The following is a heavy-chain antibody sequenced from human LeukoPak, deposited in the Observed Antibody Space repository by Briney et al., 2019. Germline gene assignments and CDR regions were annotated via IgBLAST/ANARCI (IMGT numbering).Heavy chain of an antibody. J-gene: IGHJ4*02. CDR3: ARDASDMVRGVISDY. Sequence: ASVKVSCKASGYTFTGCYMHWVRHAPGQGLEWMGRINPNSGGTNYAQKFQGRVTMTRDTSNSTAYLELSRLRSDDTAVYYCARDASDMVRGVISDYWGQGTLVTVSS. V-gene: IGHV1-2*06. CDR1: GYTFTGCY. CDR2: INPNSGGT. D-gene: IGHD3-10*01.